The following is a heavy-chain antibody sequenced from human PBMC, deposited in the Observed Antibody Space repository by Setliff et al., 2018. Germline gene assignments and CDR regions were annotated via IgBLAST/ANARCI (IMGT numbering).Heavy chain of an antibody. V-gene: IGHV3-48*03. CDR3: ARNGDVDTGFLGYYYYYYMDV. J-gene: IGHJ6*03. D-gene: IGHD5-18*01. CDR2: ISSDGSTV. Sequence: GGSLRLSCAASGFTFSTYEMNWVRQAPGKGLEWVSYISSDGSTVFYADSVKGRFTISRDNAKNSLYLQMNSLRAEDTAVYYCARNGDVDTGFLGYYYYYYMDVWGKGTTVTV. CDR1: GFTFSTYE.